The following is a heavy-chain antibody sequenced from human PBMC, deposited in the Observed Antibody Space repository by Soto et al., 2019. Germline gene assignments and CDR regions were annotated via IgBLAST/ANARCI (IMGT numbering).Heavy chain of an antibody. CDR1: GFTFDDYA. Sequence: EVQLVESGGGLVQPGRSLRLSCAASGFTFDDYAMHWVRQAPGKGLEWVSGISDSGDDIYYADSVKGRFTISRDNFNNTLYLQMNSLRAEDTAVYYCAKSIYSQSRSHFTNWGQGTLATVSS. CDR2: ISDSGDDI. J-gene: IGHJ4*02. D-gene: IGHD3-3*01. V-gene: IGHV3-23*04. CDR3: AKSIYSQSRSHFTN.